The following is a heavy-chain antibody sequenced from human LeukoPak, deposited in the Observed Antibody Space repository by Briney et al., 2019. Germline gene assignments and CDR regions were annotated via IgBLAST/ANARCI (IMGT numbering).Heavy chain of an antibody. J-gene: IGHJ6*03. CDR1: GFTVSSNY. Sequence: QPGGSLRLSCAASGFTVSSNYMSWVRQAPGKGLEWVSVIYSGGSTYYADSVKGRFTISRDNSKNTLYLQMNSLRAEDTAVYYCARVKILYYYYMDVWGKGTTVTVSS. V-gene: IGHV3-53*01. CDR2: IYSGGST. CDR3: ARVKILYYYYMDV.